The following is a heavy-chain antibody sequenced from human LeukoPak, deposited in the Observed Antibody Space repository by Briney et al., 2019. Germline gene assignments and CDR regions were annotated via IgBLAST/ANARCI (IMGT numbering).Heavy chain of an antibody. CDR1: GGSISSSSYY. Sequence: SETLSLTCTVSGGSISSSSYYWGWIRQPPGKGLEWIGEINHSGSTNYNPSLKSRVTISVDTSKNQFSLKLSSVTAADTAVYYCARGRVLRYFGGVYYYYYYMDVRGKGTTVTVSS. D-gene: IGHD3-9*01. V-gene: IGHV4-39*07. J-gene: IGHJ6*03. CDR2: INHSGST. CDR3: ARGRVLRYFGGVYYYYYYMDV.